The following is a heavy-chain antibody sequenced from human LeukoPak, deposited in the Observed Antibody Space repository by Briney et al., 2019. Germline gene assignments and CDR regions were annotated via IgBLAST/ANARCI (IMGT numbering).Heavy chain of an antibody. D-gene: IGHD3-22*01. CDR3: ARPAGSGYRDY. CDR2: ISAGGGAT. J-gene: IGHJ4*02. CDR1: GFTLGNYA. Sequence: GGSLRLSCAASGFTLGNYAMSWVRQAPGKGLEWVSVISAGGGATYYADSVKGRFTISRDNAKNSLYLQMNSLRAEDTAVYYCARPAGSGYRDYWGQGALVTVSS. V-gene: IGHV3-23*01.